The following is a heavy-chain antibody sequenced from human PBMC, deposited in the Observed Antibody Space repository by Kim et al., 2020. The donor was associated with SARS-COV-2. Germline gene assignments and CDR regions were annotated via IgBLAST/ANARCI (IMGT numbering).Heavy chain of an antibody. CDR2: GGK. J-gene: IGHJ4*02. D-gene: IGHD3-10*01. V-gene: IGHV3-23*01. Sequence: GGKYYPDSGKGRFTIPRENSKNTLHLQMNSLRAEDTAVYYCAGGYYYFDCWGQGTLVAASS. CDR3: AGGYYYFDC.